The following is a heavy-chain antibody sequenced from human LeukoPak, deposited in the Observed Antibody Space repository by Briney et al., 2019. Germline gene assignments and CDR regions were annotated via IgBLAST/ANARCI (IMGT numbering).Heavy chain of an antibody. Sequence: PGGSLRLSCAASGFTVSSNYMSWVRQAPGKGLEWVSVIYSGGSTYYADSVKGGFTISRDNSKNTLYLQMNSLRAEDTAVYYCARDWSGSYWSYYWGQGTLVTVSS. D-gene: IGHD1-26*01. CDR3: ARDWSGSYWSYY. V-gene: IGHV3-66*01. CDR1: GFTVSSNY. CDR2: IYSGGST. J-gene: IGHJ4*02.